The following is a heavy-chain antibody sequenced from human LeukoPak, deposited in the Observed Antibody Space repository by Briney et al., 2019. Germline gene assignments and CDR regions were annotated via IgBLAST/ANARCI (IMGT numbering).Heavy chain of an antibody. CDR3: ARVASGSPLPYYFDY. CDR2: ISYDGSNK. D-gene: IGHD3-3*01. V-gene: IGHV3-30*04. CDR1: GFTFSSYA. Sequence: GGSLRLTCAASGFTFSSYAMHWVRQAPGKGLEWVAVISYDGSNKYYADSVKGRFTISRDNSKNTLYLQMNSLRAEDTAVYYCARVASGSPLPYYFDYWGQGTLVTVSS. J-gene: IGHJ4*02.